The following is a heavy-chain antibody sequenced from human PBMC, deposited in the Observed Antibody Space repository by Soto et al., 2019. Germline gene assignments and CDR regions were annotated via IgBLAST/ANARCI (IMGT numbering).Heavy chain of an antibody. Sequence: ASVKVSCKASGYTFTSYAMHWVRQAPGQRLEWMGWINAGNGNTKYSQKFQGRVTITRDTSASTAYMELSSLRSEDTAVYYCARSAIVLMVYAMFPAHNWFDPWGQGTLVTVSS. V-gene: IGHV1-3*01. J-gene: IGHJ5*02. D-gene: IGHD2-8*01. CDR3: ARSAIVLMVYAMFPAHNWFDP. CDR1: GYTFTSYA. CDR2: INAGNGNT.